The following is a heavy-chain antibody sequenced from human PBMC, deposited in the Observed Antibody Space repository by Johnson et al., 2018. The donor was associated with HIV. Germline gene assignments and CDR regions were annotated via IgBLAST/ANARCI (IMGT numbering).Heavy chain of an antibody. CDR2: IWEDGGET. CDR3: TRHPPNYDSTLLADAFDI. Sequence: VQLVESGGGLVQPGGSLRVSCAASGFTFSSYAMHWVRQAPGKGLEWVANIWEDGGETKYADSVKGRFTIYRVNAKNSIYLQMNSLRPEDTAVYYCTRHPPNYDSTLLADAFDIWGQGTMVTVSS. CDR1: GFTFSSYA. J-gene: IGHJ3*02. V-gene: IGHV3-7*03. D-gene: IGHD3-22*01.